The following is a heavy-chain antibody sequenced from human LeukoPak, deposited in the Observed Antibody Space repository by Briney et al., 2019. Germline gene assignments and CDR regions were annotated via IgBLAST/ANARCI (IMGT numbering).Heavy chain of an antibody. J-gene: IGHJ6*03. CDR3: ARMDVGSWSSYYRDYYYYMDV. CDR1: GGSISSSSYY. D-gene: IGHD3-3*01. V-gene: IGHV4-39*01. Sequence: SSETLSLTCTVSGGSISSSSYYWGWIRQPPGKGLEWIGSIYYSGSTYYNPSLKSRVTISVDTSKNQFSLNLSSVTAADTAVYYCARMDVGSWSSYYRDYYYYMDVWGKGTTVTVSS. CDR2: IYYSGST.